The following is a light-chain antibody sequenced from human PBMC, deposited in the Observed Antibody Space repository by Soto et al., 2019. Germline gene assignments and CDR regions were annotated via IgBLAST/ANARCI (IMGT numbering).Light chain of an antibody. V-gene: IGKV3-15*01. CDR2: AAS. CDR1: QSVSVY. CDR3: QQYKDWPPLT. Sequence: DIILTQSPGTLSVSPGETVTLVCRASQSVSVYLAWYQQKSGQPPRLLIHAASDRATGVPARFSGSGSGTEFSLTISGLQSEDFGTYYCQQYKDWPPLTFGGGTRVDIK. J-gene: IGKJ4*01.